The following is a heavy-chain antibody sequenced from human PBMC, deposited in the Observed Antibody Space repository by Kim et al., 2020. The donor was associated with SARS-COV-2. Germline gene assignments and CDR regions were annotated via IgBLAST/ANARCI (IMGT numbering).Heavy chain of an antibody. D-gene: IGHD6-13*01. Sequence: GGSLRLSCAASGFTFSSYSMNWVRQAPGKGLEWVSSISSSSSYIYYADSVKGRFTISRDNAKNSLYLQMNSLRAEDTAVYYCARDKDSSSGYYYYYGMDVWGQGTTVTVSS. CDR3: ARDKDSSSGYYYYYGMDV. CDR1: GFTFSSYS. V-gene: IGHV3-21*01. J-gene: IGHJ6*02. CDR2: ISSSSSYI.